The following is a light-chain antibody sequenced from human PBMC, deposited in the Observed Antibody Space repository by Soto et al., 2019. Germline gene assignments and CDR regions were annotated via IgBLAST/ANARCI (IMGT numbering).Light chain of an antibody. J-gene: IGKJ1*01. V-gene: IGKV4-1*01. Sequence: DIVMTQSPDSLAVSLGERATINCKSSQSVLHSSNNKNYLAWYQQKPGQPPKLLIYWASTRESGVPDRFSGSGSGTDFTLSSSSLQAEDVAVYYCQQYYSPWTFGQGTKVEIK. CDR2: WAS. CDR1: QSVLHSSNNKNY. CDR3: QQYYSPWT.